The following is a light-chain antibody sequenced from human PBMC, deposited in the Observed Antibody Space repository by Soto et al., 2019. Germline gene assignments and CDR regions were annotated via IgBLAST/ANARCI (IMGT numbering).Light chain of an antibody. V-gene: IGLV2-8*01. CDR1: SSDVGGYNY. CDR3: CSYADIIYV. Sequence: QSALTQPPSASGSPGQSVTISCTGTSSDVGGYNYVSWYQHHPGKAPKLIIYEVTKRPSGVPDRFSGSKSGNTASLTVSGLQAEDEADYYCCSYADIIYVFGTGTKVTVL. J-gene: IGLJ1*01. CDR2: EVT.